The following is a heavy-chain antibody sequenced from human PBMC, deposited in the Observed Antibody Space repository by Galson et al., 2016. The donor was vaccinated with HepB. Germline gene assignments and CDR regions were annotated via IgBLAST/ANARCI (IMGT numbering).Heavy chain of an antibody. CDR3: ASEGCSNGVCHLDAFDV. CDR1: GFIVSSND. Sequence: SLRLSCAASGFIVSSNDMSWVRQAPGKGLEWLTFIYSGGRTDYADSVKGRFTISRDNSKNTLFLQMNNLRAEDTAVYYCASEGCSNGVCHLDAFDVWGQGTMVTVSS. D-gene: IGHD2-8*01. J-gene: IGHJ3*01. CDR2: IYSGGRT. V-gene: IGHV3-53*01.